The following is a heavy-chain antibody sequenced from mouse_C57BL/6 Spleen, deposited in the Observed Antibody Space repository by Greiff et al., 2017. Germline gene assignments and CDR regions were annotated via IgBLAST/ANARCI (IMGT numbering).Heavy chain of an antibody. CDR2: IYPSDSET. Sequence: QVQLQQPGAELVRPGSSVKLSCKASGYTFTSYWMDWVKQRPGQGLEWIGNIYPSDSETHYNQKFKDKATLTVDKSSSTAYMQLSSLTSEDSAVYYCARVCSDGYYDYWGQGTTLTVSS. J-gene: IGHJ2*01. D-gene: IGHD2-3*01. CDR3: ARVCSDGYYDY. V-gene: IGHV1-61*01. CDR1: GYTFTSYW.